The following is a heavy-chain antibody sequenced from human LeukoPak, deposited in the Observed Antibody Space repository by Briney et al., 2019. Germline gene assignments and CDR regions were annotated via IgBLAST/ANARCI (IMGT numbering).Heavy chain of an antibody. D-gene: IGHD2-21*02. CDR1: GFTFSDYY. Sequence: GGSPRLSCAASGFTFSDYYMSWIRQAPGKGLEWVSYISSSSSTIYYADSVKGRFTISRDNAKNSLYLQMNSLRAEDAAVYYCARGARVTAGYYYYYMDVWGKGTTVTVSS. CDR2: ISSSSSTI. V-gene: IGHV3-11*04. J-gene: IGHJ6*03. CDR3: ARGARVTAGYYYYYMDV.